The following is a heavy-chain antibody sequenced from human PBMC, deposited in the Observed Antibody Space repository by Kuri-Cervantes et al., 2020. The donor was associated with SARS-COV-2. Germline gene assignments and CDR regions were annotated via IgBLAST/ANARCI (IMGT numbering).Heavy chain of an antibody. D-gene: IGHD3-9*01. CDR1: GFTFSGSA. CDR3: AKKAGLRYIPYGMDV. CDR2: IRSKANSYAT. V-gene: IGHV3-73*01. Sequence: GGSLRLSCAASGFTFSGSAMHWVRQASGKGLEWVGRIRSKANSYATAYAASVKGRFTISRDDSKNTAYLQMNSLRAEDTAVYYCAKKAGLRYIPYGMDVWGQGTTVTVSS. J-gene: IGHJ6*02.